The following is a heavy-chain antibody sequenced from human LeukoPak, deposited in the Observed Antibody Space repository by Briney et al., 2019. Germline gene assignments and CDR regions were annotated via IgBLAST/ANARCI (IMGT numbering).Heavy chain of an antibody. V-gene: IGHV4-59*08. Sequence: SETLSLTCFVSGVSISSFYWSWVRQPPGKGLEWIGYVYYGGSTTYNPSLESRVTISVDTSRRQFSLNLTSVTAADTAVYYCARQGYSSTSDAFDVWGQGTMVTVS. CDR2: VYYGGST. CDR1: GVSISSFY. D-gene: IGHD5-18*01. CDR3: ARQGYSSTSDAFDV. J-gene: IGHJ3*01.